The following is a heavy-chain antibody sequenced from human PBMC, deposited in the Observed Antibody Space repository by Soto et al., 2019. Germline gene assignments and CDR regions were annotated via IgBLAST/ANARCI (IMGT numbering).Heavy chain of an antibody. Sequence: QVQLVESGGGVVQPGRSLRLSCAASGFTFSSYAMHWVRQAPGKGLEWVAVISYDGRNKNYADSVKGRFTISRDNSKNTLNLQMNSLRAEDTAVYYCAREIERLLGYWGQGNLVTVSS. CDR2: ISYDGRNK. CDR3: AREIERLLGY. V-gene: IGHV3-30*04. D-gene: IGHD3-3*01. J-gene: IGHJ4*02. CDR1: GFTFSSYA.